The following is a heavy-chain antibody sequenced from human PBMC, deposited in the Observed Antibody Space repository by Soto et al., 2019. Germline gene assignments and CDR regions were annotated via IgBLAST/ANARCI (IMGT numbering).Heavy chain of an antibody. V-gene: IGHV5-10-1*01. CDR3: ARLHGASPDALDF. J-gene: IGHJ3*01. D-gene: IGHD2-2*01. CDR2: IDPSDSCS. Sequence: PGESLKISCKGSGYNFNTFWISWLRQMPGKGLEWMGRIDPSDSCSDYSPSFKGHVSISSHKSVTTAYLTWSSLKASDTAIYYCARLHGASPDALDFWGQGTMVTVSS. CDR1: GYNFNTFW.